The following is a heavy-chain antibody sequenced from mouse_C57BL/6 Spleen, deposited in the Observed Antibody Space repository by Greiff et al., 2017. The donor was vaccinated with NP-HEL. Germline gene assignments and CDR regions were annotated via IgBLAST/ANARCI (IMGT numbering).Heavy chain of an antibody. J-gene: IGHJ4*01. V-gene: IGHV1-64*01. CDR1: GYTFTSYW. CDR2: IHPNSGST. D-gene: IGHD1-1*01. CDR3: AREDYYGSSYVYAMDY. Sequence: VQLQQPGAELVKPGASVKLSCKASGYTFTSYWMHWVKQRPGQGLEWIGMIHPNSGSTNYNEKFKGKATLTVDTSSSTAYMELHSLTSEDSAVYFCAREDYYGSSYVYAMDYWGQGTSVTVSS.